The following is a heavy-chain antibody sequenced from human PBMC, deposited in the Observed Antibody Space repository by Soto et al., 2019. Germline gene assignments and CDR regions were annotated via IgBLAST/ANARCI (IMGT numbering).Heavy chain of an antibody. CDR2: INHSGST. J-gene: IGHJ6*03. D-gene: IGHD2-15*01. V-gene: IGHV4-34*01. CDR1: GGSFSGYY. CDR3: ARAAAGRDHIVVVVAAKWNYMDV. Sequence: SETLSLTCAVYGGSFSGYYWSWIRQPPGKGLEWIGEINHSGSTNYNPSLKSRVTISVDTSKNQFSLKLSSVTAADTAVYYCARAAAGRDHIVVVVAAKWNYMDVWGKGTTVTVSS.